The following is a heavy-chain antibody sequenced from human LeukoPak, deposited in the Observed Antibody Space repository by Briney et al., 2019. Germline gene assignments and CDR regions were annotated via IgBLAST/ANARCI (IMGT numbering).Heavy chain of an antibody. CDR3: ARGNDILTGYPDWFDP. V-gene: IGHV4-61*08. J-gene: IGHJ5*02. CDR1: GGSISSGDYY. Sequence: PSETLSLTCTVSGGSISSGDYYWSWIRQPPGKGLEWIGYIYYSGSTYYNPSLKSRVTISVDTSKNQFSLKLSSVTAADTAVYYCARGNDILTGYPDWFDPWGQGTLVTVSS. D-gene: IGHD3-9*01. CDR2: IYYSGST.